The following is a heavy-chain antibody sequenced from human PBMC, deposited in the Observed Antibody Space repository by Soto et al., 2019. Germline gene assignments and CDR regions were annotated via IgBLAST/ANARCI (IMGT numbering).Heavy chain of an antibody. CDR3: AKDLKSGSYFDFDY. CDR1: GFTFSNAW. D-gene: IGHD1-26*01. J-gene: IGHJ4*02. CDR2: ISGSGGST. Sequence: GGSLRLSCAASGFTFSNAWMSWVRQALGKGLEGVSAISGSGGSTYYADSVKGRFTISRDNYKNTLYLQMNSLRAEDTAVYYCAKDLKSGSYFDFDYWGQGTLVTVSA. V-gene: IGHV3-23*01.